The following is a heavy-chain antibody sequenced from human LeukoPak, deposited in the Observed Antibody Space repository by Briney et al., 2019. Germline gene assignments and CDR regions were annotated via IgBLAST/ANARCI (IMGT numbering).Heavy chain of an antibody. D-gene: IGHD3-3*01. J-gene: IGHJ4*02. CDR1: GFTFSSYS. CDR2: ISSSSSYI. CDR3: ARDSVLRFLEWSYTGDY. Sequence: PGGSLRLSCAASGFTFSSYSMNWVRQAPGRGLEWVSSISSSSSYIYYADSVKGRFTISRDNAKNSLYLQMNSLRAEDTAVYYCARDSVLRFLEWSYTGDYWGQGTLVTVSS. V-gene: IGHV3-21*01.